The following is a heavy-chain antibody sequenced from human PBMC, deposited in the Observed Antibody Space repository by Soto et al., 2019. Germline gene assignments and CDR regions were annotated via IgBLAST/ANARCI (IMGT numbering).Heavy chain of an antibody. J-gene: IGHJ4*02. CDR2: IYYSGST. Sequence: QVQLQESGPGLVKPSETLSLTCTVSGGSISSYYWSWIRQPPGKGLERSGYIYYSGSTNYNPSLKSRVTISVDTSKNQFSPKLSSVTAADTAMYYCARRATYYDILTGFPSYYFDYWGQGTLVTVSS. V-gene: IGHV4-59*08. CDR1: GGSISSYY. D-gene: IGHD3-9*01. CDR3: ARRATYYDILTGFPSYYFDY.